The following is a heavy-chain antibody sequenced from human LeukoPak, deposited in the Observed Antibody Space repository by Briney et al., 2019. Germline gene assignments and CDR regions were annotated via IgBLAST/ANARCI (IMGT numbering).Heavy chain of an antibody. Sequence: GASVKVSCKASGYTFTSYAMNWVRQAPGQGLEWMGWINTNTGNPTYAQGFTGRFVFSLDTSVSTAYLQISSLKAEDTAVYYCARDPKGDDFWSGYYGRRWFDPWGQGTLVTVSS. CDR1: GYTFTSYA. CDR2: INTNTGNP. J-gene: IGHJ5*02. D-gene: IGHD3-3*01. V-gene: IGHV7-4-1*02. CDR3: ARDPKGDDFWSGYYGRRWFDP.